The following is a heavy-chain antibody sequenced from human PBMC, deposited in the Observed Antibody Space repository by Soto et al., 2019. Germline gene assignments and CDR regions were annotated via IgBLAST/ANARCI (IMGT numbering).Heavy chain of an antibody. CDR2: VTGDGTTT. CDR3: ATLNSFGSDF. Sequence: GGSLRLSCAVSGLTFSNFWMHWVRQAPGKGLVWVSRVTGDGTTTDYADSVKGRFTISRDNAKNTVFLQMNSLRAEDTAVYYCATLNSFGSDFWGHGTLVTVSS. V-gene: IGHV3-74*01. D-gene: IGHD3-3*01. J-gene: IGHJ4*01. CDR1: GLTFSNFW.